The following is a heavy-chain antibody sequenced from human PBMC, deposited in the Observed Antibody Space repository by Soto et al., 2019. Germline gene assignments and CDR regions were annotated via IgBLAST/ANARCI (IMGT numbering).Heavy chain of an antibody. Sequence: PSEPLSLICAVYGGSFSDYFWTWIRQPPGKGLEWIGEINHSGSTNFNPSLKSRVAISADTSRNQFSLRVTSVTAADTAVYYCAGREFASSSFHYYYYAVDVWGQGTTVTVSS. CDR3: AGREFASSSFHYYYYAVDV. D-gene: IGHD6-6*01. CDR2: INHSGST. V-gene: IGHV4-34*01. CDR1: GGSFSDYF. J-gene: IGHJ6*02.